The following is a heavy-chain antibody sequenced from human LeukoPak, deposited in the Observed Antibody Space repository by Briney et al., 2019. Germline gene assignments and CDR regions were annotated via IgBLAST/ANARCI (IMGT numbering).Heavy chain of an antibody. CDR2: INPNSGGT. J-gene: IGHJ6*03. V-gene: IGHV1-2*02. Sequence: VASVKVSCKASGYTFTGYYMHWVRQAPGQGLEWMGWINPNSGGTNYAQKFQGRVTMTRDTSISTAYMELSRLRSDDTAVYYCAREPLLWFGETQNYYYYYYMDVWGKGTTVTVSS. CDR1: GYTFTGYY. CDR3: AREPLLWFGETQNYYYYYYMDV. D-gene: IGHD3-10*01.